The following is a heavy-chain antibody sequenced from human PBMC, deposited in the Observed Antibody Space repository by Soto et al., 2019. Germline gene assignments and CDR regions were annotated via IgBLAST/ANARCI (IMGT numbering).Heavy chain of an antibody. D-gene: IGHD2-15*01. J-gene: IGHJ4*02. Sequence: PSETLSLTCTVSGISVSTSDYYWGWVRQPPGKGLDWIGNIYYSGSTFYNPSLRSRVTLSVDTSKNRFSLRLNSVTAADTAVYFCAGFVVPASRNSDFDYWGQGTLVTVSS. CDR1: GISVSTSDYY. CDR2: IYYSGST. V-gene: IGHV4-39*01. CDR3: AGFVVPASRNSDFDY.